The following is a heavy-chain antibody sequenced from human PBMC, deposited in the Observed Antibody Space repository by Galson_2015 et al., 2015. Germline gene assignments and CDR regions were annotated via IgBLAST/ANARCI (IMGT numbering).Heavy chain of an antibody. V-gene: IGHV3-30-3*01. J-gene: IGHJ6*02. CDR3: AIDMWGCSSTNCQGCGMDI. Sequence: SLRLSCAASGFTFSSYALHWVRQAPGKGLQWVAIISYDGTNIYYTDSVRGRFTISRDNSKDTVYLQMNSLRVDDTAVYYCAIDMWGCSSTNCQGCGMDIWSQGATVAFSS. CDR1: GFTFSSYA. CDR2: ISYDGTNI. D-gene: IGHD2-2*01.